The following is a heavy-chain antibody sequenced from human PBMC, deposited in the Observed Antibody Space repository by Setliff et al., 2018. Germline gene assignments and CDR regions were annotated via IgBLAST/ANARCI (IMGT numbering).Heavy chain of an antibody. Sequence: PSETLSLTCTASGFTFSNSWMHWVRQAPGEGLVCVSRMNSDGNSIFYADSVKGRFTISRDNAKNTLYLQMNSLRAEDTAVYYCARDREGDGNYYMDVWGRGTTVTVSS. D-gene: IGHD1-1*01. CDR1: GFTFSNSW. J-gene: IGHJ6*03. CDR2: MNSDGNSI. CDR3: ARDREGDGNYYMDV. V-gene: IGHV3-74*01.